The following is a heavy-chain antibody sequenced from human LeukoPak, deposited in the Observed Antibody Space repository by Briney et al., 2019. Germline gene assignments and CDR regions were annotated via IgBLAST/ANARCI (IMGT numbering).Heavy chain of an antibody. D-gene: IGHD3-22*01. CDR3: ARAPHYYDSSGYSYYYGMDV. CDR1: CGSISSGSYY. V-gene: IGHV4-61*02. CDR2: IYTSGST. J-gene: IGHJ6*02. Sequence: SDTLSLTCSVSCGSISSGSYYWSWIRDPAGKGLEWSGRIYTSGSTNYNASLKTPVTLSVDTSKNQFSLKLSTVTAADTAVYYCARAPHYYDSSGYSYYYGMDVWGQGTTVTVSS.